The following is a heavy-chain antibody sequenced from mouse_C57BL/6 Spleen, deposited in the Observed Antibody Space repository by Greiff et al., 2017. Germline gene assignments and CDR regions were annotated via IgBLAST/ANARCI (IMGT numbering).Heavy chain of an antibody. CDR2: IDPSDSYT. V-gene: IGHV1-69*01. CDR1: GYTFTSYW. Sequence: QVLLQQPGAELVMPGASVKLSCKASGYTFTSYWMHWVKQRPGQGLEWIGEIDPSDSYTNYNQKFKGKSTLTVDKSSSTAYMQLSSLTSEDSAVYYCARWDYGTFDYWGQGTTLTVSS. CDR3: ARWDYGTFDY. J-gene: IGHJ2*01. D-gene: IGHD2-1*01.